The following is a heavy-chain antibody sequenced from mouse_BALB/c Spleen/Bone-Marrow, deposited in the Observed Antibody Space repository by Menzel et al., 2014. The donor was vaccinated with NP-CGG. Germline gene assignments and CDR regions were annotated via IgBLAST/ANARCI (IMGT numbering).Heavy chain of an antibody. V-gene: IGHV1-14*01. J-gene: IGHJ1*01. CDR3: ARNYGHWYFDV. D-gene: IGHD1-1*02. CDR2: INPYNDVT. CDR1: GYRFTTYV. Sequence: EVQLQQSGPELVKPGASVKMSCETSGYRFTTYVMHWVKQKPGQGLEWIGYINPYNDVTNYNEKFKGKATLTSDKSSSTSYMELSSLTSEDSAVYYCARNYGHWYFDVWGAGTTVTVSS.